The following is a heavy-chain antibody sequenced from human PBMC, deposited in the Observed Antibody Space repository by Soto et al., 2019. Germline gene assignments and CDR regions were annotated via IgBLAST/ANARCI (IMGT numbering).Heavy chain of an antibody. V-gene: IGHV3-11*01. Sequence: SGGSLRLSCAASGFSLSDYYMTWIRQAPGKGLQWLSYIGSSGATIYYADSLTGRFTISRDTAKNSLYLQMNSLRADDTAVYYCARGDYDYYGMDVWGQGTTVTVSS. CDR1: GFSLSDYY. J-gene: IGHJ6*02. CDR3: ARGDYDYYGMDV. CDR2: IGSSGATI.